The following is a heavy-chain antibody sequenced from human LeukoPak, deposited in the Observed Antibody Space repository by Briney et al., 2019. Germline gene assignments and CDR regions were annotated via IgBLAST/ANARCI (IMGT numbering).Heavy chain of an antibody. D-gene: IGHD3-22*01. CDR2: INHSGST. Sequence: ASETLSLTCTVSGGPITGSYWSWIRQPPGKGLEWIGEINHSGSTNYNPSLKSRVTISVDTSKNQFSLKLSSVTAADTAVYYCARPTRGSSGYYSPSRYFQHWGQGTLVTVSS. CDR1: GGPITGSY. V-gene: IGHV4-34*01. J-gene: IGHJ1*01. CDR3: ARPTRGSSGYYSPSRYFQH.